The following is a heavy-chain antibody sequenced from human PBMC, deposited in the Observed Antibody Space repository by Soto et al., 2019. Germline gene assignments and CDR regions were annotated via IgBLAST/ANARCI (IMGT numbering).Heavy chain of an antibody. CDR1: GGSISSYY. Sequence: SETLSLTCTVSGGSISSYYWSGIRQPPGKGLEWIGYIYYSGSTNYNPSLKSRVTISVDTSKNQLSLKLSSVTAADTAVYYCARGGPHCGGDCPGYYMDVWGKGTTVTVSS. CDR3: ARGGPHCGGDCPGYYMDV. CDR2: IYYSGST. J-gene: IGHJ6*03. D-gene: IGHD2-21*01. V-gene: IGHV4-59*01.